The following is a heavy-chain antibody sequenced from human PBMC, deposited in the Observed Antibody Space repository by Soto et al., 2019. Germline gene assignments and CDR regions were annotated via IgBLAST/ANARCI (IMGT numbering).Heavy chain of an antibody. CDR3: AGRHIVVVVAAAFNWFDP. CDR1: GGTFSSYA. Sequence: EASVKVSCKASGGTFSSYAISWVRQAPGQGLEWMGGIIPIFGTANYAQKFQGRVTITADESTSTAYMELSSLRSEDTAVYYCAGRHIVVVVAAAFNWFDPWGQGTLVTVSS. V-gene: IGHV1-69*13. J-gene: IGHJ5*02. D-gene: IGHD2-15*01. CDR2: IIPIFGTA.